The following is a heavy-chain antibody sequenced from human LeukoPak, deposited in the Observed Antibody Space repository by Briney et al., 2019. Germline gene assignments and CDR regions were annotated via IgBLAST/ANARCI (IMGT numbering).Heavy chain of an antibody. D-gene: IGHD1-26*01. V-gene: IGHV4-39*01. CDR1: GGSISSSSYF. J-gene: IGHJ3*01. Sequence: SETLSLTCTVSGGSISSSSYFWGWIRQPPGKGLEWIGSIHFSGSAYYNPSLKSRVTISVDTSKNQFSLKVTSVTAADTAVYYCARIRGGPTTPWGQGTMVTVSS. CDR2: IHFSGSA. CDR3: ARIRGGPTTP.